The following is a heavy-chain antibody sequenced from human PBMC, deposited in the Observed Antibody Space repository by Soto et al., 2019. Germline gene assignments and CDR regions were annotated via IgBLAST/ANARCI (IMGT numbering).Heavy chain of an antibody. J-gene: IGHJ6*02. CDR3: AAPGGHSFALDV. CDR1: DNTFTYYG. D-gene: IGHD2-8*02. CDR2: ISGYNANT. Sequence: QAQLVQSGSEVKRPGASVKVSCRCSDNTFTYYGINWVRQAPGQGLEWLGWISGYNANTKDAQKFQDRVTMTADTSTRIFCREGRSLTPADSGFYFCAAPGGHSFALDVGGQGPTVPVPS. V-gene: IGHV1-18*01.